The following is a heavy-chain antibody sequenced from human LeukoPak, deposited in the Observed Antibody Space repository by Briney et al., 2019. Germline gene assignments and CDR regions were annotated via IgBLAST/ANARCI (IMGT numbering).Heavy chain of an antibody. CDR2: MSPNSGNT. CDR1: GYTFTSYD. D-gene: IGHD3-22*01. V-gene: IGHV1-8*01. J-gene: IGHJ4*02. CDR3: ASSMYYYDSSGYPFDY. Sequence: ASVTVSCTASGYTFTSYDINWVRQAAGQGLEWMGWMSPNSGNTGYAQKFQGRVTMTRNTSISTAYMELSSLRSEDTAVYCCASSMYYYDSSGYPFDYWGQGTLVTVSS.